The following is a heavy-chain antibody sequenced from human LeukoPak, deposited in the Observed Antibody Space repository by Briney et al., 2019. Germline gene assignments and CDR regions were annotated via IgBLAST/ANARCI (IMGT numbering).Heavy chain of an antibody. V-gene: IGHV3-23*01. Sequence: GGSLRLSCAASGFTSSNYAMTWVRQAPGKGLEWVSAISGSGRSTYYADSVKGRFTIFRDNSKNTLCLQMNSLRAEDTAVYYCAKVYGSGSYSSEPNYFDPWGQGTLVTVSS. CDR1: GFTSSNYA. D-gene: IGHD3-10*01. CDR2: ISGSGRST. J-gene: IGHJ5*02. CDR3: AKVYGSGSYSSEPNYFDP.